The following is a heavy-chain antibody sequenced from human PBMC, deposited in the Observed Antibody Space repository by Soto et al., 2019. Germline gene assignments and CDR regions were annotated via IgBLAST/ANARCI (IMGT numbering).Heavy chain of an antibody. J-gene: IGHJ2*01. CDR3: ARAGPFFFQAEDGIRDVRSVSAFLLNRSSDL. Sequence: KGLEWIGEIHHSGSTNYNPSLKSRVTISVDTSKNQFSLKLSSVTAADTAVYYCARAGPFFFQAEDGIRDVRSVSAFLLNRSSDL. D-gene: IGHD3-10*02. CDR2: IHHSGST. V-gene: IGHV4-34*01.